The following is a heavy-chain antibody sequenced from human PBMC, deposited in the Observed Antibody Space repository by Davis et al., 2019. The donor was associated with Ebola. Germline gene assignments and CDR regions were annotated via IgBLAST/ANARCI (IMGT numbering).Heavy chain of an antibody. J-gene: IGHJ4*02. CDR1: GGSISSYY. D-gene: IGHD6-19*01. V-gene: IGHV4-4*07. CDR2: IYTSGST. CDR3: ARLISAYSSGWYYFDY. Sequence: PGGSLRLSCTVSGGSISSYYWSWIRQPAGKGLEWIGRIYTSGSTNYNPSLKSRVTISVDTSKNQFSLKLSSVTAADTAVYYCARLISAYSSGWYYFDYWGQGTLVTVSS.